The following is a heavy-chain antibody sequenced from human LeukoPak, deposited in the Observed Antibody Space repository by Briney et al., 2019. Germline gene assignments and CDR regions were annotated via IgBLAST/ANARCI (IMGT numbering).Heavy chain of an antibody. J-gene: IGHJ4*02. D-gene: IGHD6-13*01. V-gene: IGHV3-23*01. CDR3: ARVQGGYSSRDDY. CDR2: ISGSGGST. Sequence: PGGSLRLSCAASGFTFSSYGMSWVRQAPGKGLEWVSAISGSGGSTYYADSVKGRFTISRDNSKNTLYLQMNSLRAEDTAVYYCARVQGGYSSRDDYWGQGTLVTVSS. CDR1: GFTFSSYG.